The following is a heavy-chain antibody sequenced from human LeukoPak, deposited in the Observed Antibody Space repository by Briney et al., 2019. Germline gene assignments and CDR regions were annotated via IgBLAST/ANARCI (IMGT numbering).Heavy chain of an antibody. CDR1: GGTFSSYA. CDR3: ARDRGYEQQRWFDL. D-gene: IGHD6-13*01. CDR2: IIPIFGTA. J-gene: IGHJ5*01. Sequence: SVKVSRKASGGTFSSYAISWVRQAPGQGLEWMGGIIPIFGTANYAQKFQGRVTITTDESTSTAYMELSSLRSDDTAVYYCARDRGYEQQRWFDLWGQGTLVTVSS. V-gene: IGHV1-69*05.